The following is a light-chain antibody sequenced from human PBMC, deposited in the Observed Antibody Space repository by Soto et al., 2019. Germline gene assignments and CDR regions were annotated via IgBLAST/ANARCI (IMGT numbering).Light chain of an antibody. CDR3: SSYTSSSTLV. CDR2: EVS. V-gene: IGLV2-14*01. Sequence: QSALTQPASVSGSPGQSITISCTGTSSDVGGYENVSWYRQHPGKAPKLMIYEVSNRPSGVSDRFSGSKSGNTASLTISGLQGEDEADYYCSSYTSSSTLVFGNGTKVTVL. CDR1: SSDVGGYEN. J-gene: IGLJ1*01.